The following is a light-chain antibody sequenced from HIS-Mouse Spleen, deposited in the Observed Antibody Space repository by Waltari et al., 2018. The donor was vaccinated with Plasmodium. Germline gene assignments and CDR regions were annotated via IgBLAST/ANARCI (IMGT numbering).Light chain of an antibody. CDR2: ADS. CDR3: YSTDSSGNHRV. Sequence: SYELTQPPSVSVSPGQTARITCSGYALPKRYAYWYQQKSGQAPVLVIYADSKRPSGIPERFAGSSSGTMATLTISGAQVEDEADYYCYSTDSSGNHRVFGGGTKLTVL. CDR1: ALPKRY. V-gene: IGLV3-10*01. J-gene: IGLJ3*02.